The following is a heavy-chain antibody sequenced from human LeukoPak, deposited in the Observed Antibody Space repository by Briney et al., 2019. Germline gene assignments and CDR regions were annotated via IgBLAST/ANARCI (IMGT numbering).Heavy chain of an antibody. Sequence: KTSETLSLTCIVSGGSLSGSGYYWGWIREPPGKGLEWIGSIHYSGTTYYNPSLKSRVTISVDTSKNQFSLKLSSVTAADTAVFYCARDTPRFGGSLRPRDAFDIWGQGTMVTVSS. CDR1: GGSLSGSGYY. V-gene: IGHV4-39*02. J-gene: IGHJ3*02. D-gene: IGHD3-16*01. CDR3: ARDTPRFGGSLRPRDAFDI. CDR2: IHYSGTT.